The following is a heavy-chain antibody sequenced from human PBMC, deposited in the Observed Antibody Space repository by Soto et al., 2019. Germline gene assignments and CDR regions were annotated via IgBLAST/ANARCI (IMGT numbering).Heavy chain of an antibody. J-gene: IGHJ6*02. V-gene: IGHV4-31*03. Sequence: SETLSLTCTVTGGSMTTGDQYWTWIRHRPGEGLEWFGYINHRGSLYYNPSLEGRVSMSVDTSKNQFSLNLSSVTAADTAVYYCARELPQRQGRNMDVWGQGTTVT. CDR2: INHRGSL. D-gene: IGHD1-1*01. CDR3: ARELPQRQGRNMDV. CDR1: GGSMTTGDQY.